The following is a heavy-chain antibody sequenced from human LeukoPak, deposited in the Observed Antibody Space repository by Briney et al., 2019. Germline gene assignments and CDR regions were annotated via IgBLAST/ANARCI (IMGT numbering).Heavy chain of an antibody. Sequence: GGSRRLSCAASGFTFSSYVMSWVRQAPGKGLEWVSAISGGGGRTYYADSVKGRFTISRDNSKNTLYLQMNSLRAEDTAVYYCTKGTGYCDSSGYDPFDIWGQGTMVTVSS. J-gene: IGHJ3*02. CDR2: ISGGGGRT. V-gene: IGHV3-23*01. D-gene: IGHD3-22*01. CDR1: GFTFSSYV. CDR3: TKGTGYCDSSGYDPFDI.